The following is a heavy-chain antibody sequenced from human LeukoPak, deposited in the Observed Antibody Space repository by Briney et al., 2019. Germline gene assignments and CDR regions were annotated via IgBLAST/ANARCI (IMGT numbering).Heavy chain of an antibody. V-gene: IGHV1-3*01. CDR3: ARASIAVVPPAINWFDP. D-gene: IGHD2-2*01. Sequence: ASVKVSCKASGYTFTSYAIHWVRQAPGQGLEWMGWINAGNGDRKYSQKFQGRVTFTRDTSASTAYVELSSLRSDDTALYYCARASIAVVPPAINWFDPWGQGTLVTVSS. CDR1: GYTFTSYA. J-gene: IGHJ5*02. CDR2: INAGNGDR.